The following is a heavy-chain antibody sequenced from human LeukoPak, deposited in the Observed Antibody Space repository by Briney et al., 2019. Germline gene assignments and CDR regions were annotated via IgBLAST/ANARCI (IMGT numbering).Heavy chain of an antibody. Sequence: ASVKVSCKASGYTFTSYYMHWVRQAPGQGLEWMGIINPSGGTTDYAQKFQGRVTMTRDTSTSTLHRELSSLRSEDTAVYYCARDRVYSSGWYYFDYWGQGTLVTVSS. CDR2: INPSGGTT. D-gene: IGHD6-19*01. J-gene: IGHJ4*02. CDR1: GYTFTSYY. CDR3: ARDRVYSSGWYYFDY. V-gene: IGHV1-46*01.